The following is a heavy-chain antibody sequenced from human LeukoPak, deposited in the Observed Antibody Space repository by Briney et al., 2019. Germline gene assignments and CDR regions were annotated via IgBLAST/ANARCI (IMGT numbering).Heavy chain of an antibody. D-gene: IGHD1-26*01. CDR2: ISDYNGNT. CDR3: ARPVFSGSYGAMDV. J-gene: IGHJ6*02. V-gene: IGHV1-18*01. CDR1: GYTFTTYG. Sequence: ASVKVSCKASGYTFTTYGINWVRQAPGQGLGWMGWISDYNGNTNYAQKVQGRVTMTTDTSTSTAYMELRSLRSDDTAVYYCARPVFSGSYGAMDVWGQGTTVTVSS.